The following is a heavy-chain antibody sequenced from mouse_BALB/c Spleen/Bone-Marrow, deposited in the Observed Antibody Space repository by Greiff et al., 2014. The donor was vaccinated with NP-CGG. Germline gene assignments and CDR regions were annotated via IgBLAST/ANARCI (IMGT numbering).Heavy chain of an antibody. D-gene: IGHD2-10*02. CDR2: IHPYNDGT. Sequence: VQLQQSGPEPVKPGASVKMSCKASGYTFTSYVMHWVKQKPGQGLEWIGYIHPYNDGTKYNERFKGKATLTSDKSSSTSYMELSSLTSEDSAVYYCARTILGYYFDYWGQGTTLTVSS. V-gene: IGHV1-14*01. CDR3: ARTILGYYFDY. CDR1: GYTFTSYV. J-gene: IGHJ2*01.